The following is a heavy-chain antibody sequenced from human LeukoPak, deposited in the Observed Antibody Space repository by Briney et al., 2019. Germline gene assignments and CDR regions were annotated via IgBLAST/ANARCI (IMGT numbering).Heavy chain of an antibody. D-gene: IGHD1-14*01. CDR3: ARGDANRLNAFDI. J-gene: IGHJ3*02. Sequence: ASVKVSCKASGYTFTSYDINWVRQATGQGLEWMGWMNPNSGNTAYAQKFQGRVTMTRNTSISTAYMELSSLRSEDTAVYSCARGDANRLNAFDIWGQGTMVTVSS. CDR1: GYTFTSYD. V-gene: IGHV1-8*01. CDR2: MNPNSGNT.